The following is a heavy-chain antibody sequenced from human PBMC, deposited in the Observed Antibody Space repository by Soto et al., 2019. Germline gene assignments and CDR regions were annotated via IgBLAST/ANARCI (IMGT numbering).Heavy chain of an antibody. J-gene: IGHJ5*02. CDR2: INHSGST. D-gene: IGHD2-2*01. Sequence: QVQLQQWGAGLLKPSETLSLTCAVYGGSFSGYYWSWIRQPPGKGLEWIGEINHSGSTNYNPSLKSLVTISVDTSKNQFSRKLSSVTAADTAVYYCARGRGRYCSSTSCHAWPFDPGGQGTLVTAST. V-gene: IGHV4-34*01. CDR1: GGSFSGYY. CDR3: ARGRGRYCSSTSCHAWPFDP.